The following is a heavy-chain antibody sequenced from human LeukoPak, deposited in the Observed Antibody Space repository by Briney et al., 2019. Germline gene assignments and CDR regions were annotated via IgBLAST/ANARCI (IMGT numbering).Heavy chain of an antibody. J-gene: IGHJ4*02. Sequence: PGGTLRLSCAASGFTFSSYGMHWVRQAPGKGLEWVAFIRYDGSNKYYADSVKGRFTISRDNSKNTLYLQMNSLRAEDTAVYYCAQKEYSSSPSDYRGQGTLVTVSS. D-gene: IGHD6-6*01. V-gene: IGHV3-30*02. CDR3: AQKEYSSSPSDY. CDR1: GFTFSSYG. CDR2: IRYDGSNK.